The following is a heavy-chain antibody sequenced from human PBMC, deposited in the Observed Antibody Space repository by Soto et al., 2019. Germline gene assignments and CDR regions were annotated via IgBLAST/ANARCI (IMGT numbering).Heavy chain of an antibody. CDR3: AKDFQGGFQFDS. J-gene: IGHJ4*02. D-gene: IGHD2-15*01. Sequence: EVQLVESGGVVVQPGGSLRLSCTASGFPFGDYTMHWVRQSPGNGLQWVALINWNGDHTYYTTSVKGRFTVSRDNSRDSLFLQLNSLKTEDTAFYYCAKDFQGGFQFDSWGQGTLVTVSS. CDR1: GFPFGDYT. CDR2: INWNGDHT. V-gene: IGHV3-43*01.